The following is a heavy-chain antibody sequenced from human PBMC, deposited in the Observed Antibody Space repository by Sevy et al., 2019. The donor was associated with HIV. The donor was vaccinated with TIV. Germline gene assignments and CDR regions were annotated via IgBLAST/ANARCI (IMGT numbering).Heavy chain of an antibody. D-gene: IGHD5-18*01. J-gene: IGHJ4*02. CDR3: VREGLGGFSYCLDC. CDR1: GFTFSSYW. V-gene: IGHV3-7*01. CDR2: MKQDGSEK. Sequence: GGSLRLSCAASGFTFSSYWMSWVRQAPGKGLEWVATMKQDGSEKYYVDSVKGRFTISRDNAKHSLYLQMNSLRAEDTAGDYCVREGLGGFSYCLDCWGQGTLVTVSS.